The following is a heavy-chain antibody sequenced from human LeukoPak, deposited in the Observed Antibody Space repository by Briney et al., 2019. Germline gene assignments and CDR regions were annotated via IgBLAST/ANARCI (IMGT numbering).Heavy chain of an antibody. CDR2: INWNGGST. Sequence: GGSLRLSCAASGFTFDDYGMSWVRQAPGKGLEWVSGINWNGGSTGYADSVKGRFTISRDNAKNSLYLQMNSLRAEDTAVYYCAKASSSSWYVLGNWGQGTLVTVSS. CDR3: AKASSSSWYVLGN. J-gene: IGHJ4*02. CDR1: GFTFDDYG. D-gene: IGHD6-13*01. V-gene: IGHV3-20*04.